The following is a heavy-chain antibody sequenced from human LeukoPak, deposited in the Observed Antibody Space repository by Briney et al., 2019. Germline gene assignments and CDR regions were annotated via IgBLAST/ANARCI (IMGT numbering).Heavy chain of an antibody. V-gene: IGHV5-51*01. D-gene: IGHD3-22*01. CDR2: IYPGDSDT. CDR3: ARRSSYYYDSSGYFDY. CDR1: GYSFTSYW. J-gene: IGHJ4*02. Sequence: GESLKISCKGSGYSFTSYWIGWVRQMPGKGLEWMGIIYPGDSDTRYSPSFQGQVTISADKSISTAYLQWSGLKASDTAMYYCARRSSYYYDSSGYFDYWGQGTLVTVSS.